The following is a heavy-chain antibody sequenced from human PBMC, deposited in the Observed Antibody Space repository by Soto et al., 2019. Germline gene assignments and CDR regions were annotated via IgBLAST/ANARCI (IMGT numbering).Heavy chain of an antibody. V-gene: IGHV2-5*02. CDR2: IYWDEDK. CDR3: AGWNYESGLDV. Sequence: QITLKESGPSLVRPTQTLTLTCSFSGFSLNTTGLGVGWIRQPPGRALEWLAFIYWDEDKRYSPSLKTRHTVTTDTSKSEVGLTLTNLDPWDTGTDHCAGWNYESGLDVWGQGTTVTVSS. D-gene: IGHD1-7*01. J-gene: IGHJ6*02. CDR1: GFSLNTTGLG.